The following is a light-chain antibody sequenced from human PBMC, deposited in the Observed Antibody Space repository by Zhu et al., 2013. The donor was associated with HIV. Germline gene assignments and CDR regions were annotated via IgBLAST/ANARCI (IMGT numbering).Light chain of an antibody. CDR2: VNNDGSH. CDR1: SGHSTYA. CDR3: QTWGSGIAV. Sequence: QLVLTQSPSASASLGASVTLTCTLSSGHSTYAIAWHQQQSEKGPRYLMKVNNDGSHTRGDGVPDRFSGSSSGSERYLTISSLQSEDEADYYCQTWGSGIAVFGGGTKLTVL. J-gene: IGLJ2*01. V-gene: IGLV4-69*01.